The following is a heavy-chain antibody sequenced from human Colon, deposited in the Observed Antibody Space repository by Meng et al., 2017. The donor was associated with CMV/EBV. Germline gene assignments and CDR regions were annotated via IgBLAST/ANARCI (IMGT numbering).Heavy chain of an antibody. CDR1: GYTFTNYY. Sequence: GRAGGGGKKPWASGKFAVKSSGYTFTNYYFHWVRQAPGQGLEWMGVISCNSGDTAYAQKFQGRFTMTRDTSTRTAYMELSSLRSEDTAVYYCSRDGPWGYGGSDYWGQGTLVTASS. D-gene: IGHD7-27*01. CDR2: ISCNSGDT. CDR3: SRDGPWGYGGSDY. J-gene: IGHJ4*02. V-gene: IGHV1-46*01.